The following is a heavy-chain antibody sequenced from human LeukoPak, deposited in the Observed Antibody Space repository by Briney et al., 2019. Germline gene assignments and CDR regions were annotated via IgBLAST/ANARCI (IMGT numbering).Heavy chain of an antibody. J-gene: IGHJ4*02. CDR1: GGSVSSGSYY. CDR2: IYYSGST. Sequence: SETLSLTCTVSGGSVSSGSYYWSWIRQPPGKGLEWIGYIYYSGSTNYNPSLKSRVTISVDTSKNQFSLKLSSVTAADTAVYYCARTYAGYSSGHTLTLFDYWGQGTLVTVSS. V-gene: IGHV4-61*01. D-gene: IGHD6-19*01. CDR3: ARTYAGYSSGHTLTLFDY.